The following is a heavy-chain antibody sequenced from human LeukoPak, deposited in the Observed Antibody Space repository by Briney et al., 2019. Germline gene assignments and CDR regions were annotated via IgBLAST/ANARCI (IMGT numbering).Heavy chain of an antibody. CDR3: ARARRDYYDSSGYYYPGLDY. CDR1: GFTDSSNY. V-gene: IGHV3-53*01. CDR2: IYSGGST. J-gene: IGHJ4*02. Sequence: PGGSLRLSCAASGFTDSSNYMSWVRQAPGKGLEWVSVIYSGGSTYYADSVKGRFTISRDNSKNTLYLQMNSLRAEDTAVYYCARARRDYYDSSGYYYPGLDYWGQGTLVTVSS. D-gene: IGHD3-22*01.